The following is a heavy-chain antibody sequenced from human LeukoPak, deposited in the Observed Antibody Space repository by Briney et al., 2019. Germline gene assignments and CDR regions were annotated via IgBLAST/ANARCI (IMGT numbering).Heavy chain of an antibody. CDR3: ARDSYSSGWYGYYYGMDV. CDR2: IYTSGST. D-gene: IGHD6-19*01. V-gene: IGHV4-4*07. Sequence: PSETLSLTCTVSGDSISSYYWSWIRQPAGKGLEWIGRIYTSGSTNYNPSLKSRVTMSVDTSKNQFSLKLSSVTAADTAVYYCARDSYSSGWYGYYYGMDVWGRGTTVTVSS. CDR1: GDSISSYY. J-gene: IGHJ6*02.